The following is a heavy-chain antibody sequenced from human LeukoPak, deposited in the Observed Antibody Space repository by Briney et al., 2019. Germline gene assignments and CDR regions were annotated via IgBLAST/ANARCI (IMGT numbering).Heavy chain of an antibody. D-gene: IGHD3-10*01. J-gene: IGHJ4*02. CDR3: ARLRRGVWQLDY. V-gene: IGHV4-39*01. CDR1: GGSISSSSYY. CDR2: IYYSGST. Sequence: SETLSLTCTVSGGSISSSSYYWGWIRQPPGKGLEWIGSIYYSGSTYYNPSLKSRVTISVDTSKNQFSLKLSSVTAADTAVYYCARLRRGVWQLDYWGQGTLVTVSS.